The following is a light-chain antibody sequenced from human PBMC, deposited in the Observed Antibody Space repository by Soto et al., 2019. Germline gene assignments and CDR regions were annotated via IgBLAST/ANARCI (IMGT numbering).Light chain of an antibody. CDR3: QQYGTSEII. V-gene: IGKV3-20*01. CDR1: QSVSRD. Sequence: EIVLTQSPATLSMSPGERATLSFRASQSVSRDFAWYQQKPGQAPRLLIYGTSTRATGIPVRFSGSGSGTDFTLSITRLEPEDFAVFYCQQYGTSEIIFGQGTRLEIK. CDR2: GTS. J-gene: IGKJ5*01.